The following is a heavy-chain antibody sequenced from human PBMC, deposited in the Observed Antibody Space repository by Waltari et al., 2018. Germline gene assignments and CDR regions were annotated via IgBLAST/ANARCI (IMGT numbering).Heavy chain of an antibody. D-gene: IGHD3-22*01. J-gene: IGHJ2*01. CDR1: GGSISSSSYY. CDR3: ARERSEEYYYDSSGYYYIRYFDL. Sequence: QLQLQESGPGLVKPSETLSLTCTVSGGSISSSSYYWGWIRQPPGKGLEWIGSIYYSVSTSNNPSLKSRVTISVDTSKNQFSRKLSSVTAADTAVYYCARERSEEYYYDSSGYYYIRYFDLWGRGTLVTVSS. V-gene: IGHV4-39*02. CDR2: IYYSVST.